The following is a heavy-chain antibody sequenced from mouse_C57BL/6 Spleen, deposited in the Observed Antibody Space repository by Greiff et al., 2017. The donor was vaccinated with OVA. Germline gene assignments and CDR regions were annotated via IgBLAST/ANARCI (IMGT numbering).Heavy chain of an antibody. CDR1: GYTFTDYY. V-gene: IGHV1-26*01. CDR2: INPNNGGT. CDR3: ARREGLGLYYFDY. Sequence: VQLKQSGPELVKPGASVKISCKASGYTFTDYYMNWVKQSHGKSLEWIGDINPNNGGTSYNQKFKGKATLTVDKSSSTAYMELRSLTSEDSAVYYCARREGLGLYYFDYWGQGTTLTVSS. D-gene: IGHD4-1*01. J-gene: IGHJ2*01.